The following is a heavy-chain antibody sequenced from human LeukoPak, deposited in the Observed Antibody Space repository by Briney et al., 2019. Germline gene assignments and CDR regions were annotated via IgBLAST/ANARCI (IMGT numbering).Heavy chain of an antibody. D-gene: IGHD3-16*01. CDR3: ARDNLNWGWFDP. J-gene: IGHJ5*02. Sequence: SVKVSCKASGGTFSSYAISWVRQAPGQGLEWMGRIIPIFGIANYAQKFQGRVTITADKSTSTAYMELRSLRSDDTAVYYCARDNLNWGWFDPWGQGTLVTVSS. V-gene: IGHV1-69*04. CDR2: IIPIFGIA. CDR1: GGTFSSYA.